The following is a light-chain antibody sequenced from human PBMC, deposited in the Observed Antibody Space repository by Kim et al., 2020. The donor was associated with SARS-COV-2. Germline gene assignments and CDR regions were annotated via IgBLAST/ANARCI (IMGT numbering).Light chain of an antibody. Sequence: NFMLTQPHSVSESPGKTVTISCTGSSCSIASNYVQWYQQRPGSAPTTVIYEDNQRPSGVPDRFSGSIDSSSNSASLTISGLKTEDEADYYCQSYDSSFWVFGGGTKLTVL. CDR1: SCSIASNY. CDR3: QSYDSSFWV. CDR2: EDN. V-gene: IGLV6-57*02. J-gene: IGLJ3*02.